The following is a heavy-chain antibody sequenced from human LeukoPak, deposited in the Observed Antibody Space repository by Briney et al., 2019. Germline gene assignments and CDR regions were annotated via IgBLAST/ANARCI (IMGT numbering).Heavy chain of an antibody. CDR1: GFTFSSYW. D-gene: IGHD5-12*01. J-gene: IGHJ4*02. CDR2: IKQDGSEK. Sequence: GSLRLSCAASGFTFSSYWMSWVRQAPGKGLEWVANIKQDGSEKYYVDSVKGRFTISRDNAKNSLYLQMNSLRAEDTAVYYCARDGGYDWWYFDYWGQGTLVTVSS. V-gene: IGHV3-7*01. CDR3: ARDGGYDWWYFDY.